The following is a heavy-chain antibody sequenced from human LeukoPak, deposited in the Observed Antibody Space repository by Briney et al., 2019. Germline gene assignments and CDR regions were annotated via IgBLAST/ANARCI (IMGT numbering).Heavy chain of an antibody. CDR1: GGSFSGYY. J-gene: IGHJ4*02. Sequence: PSETLSLTCAVYGGSFSGYYWSWIRQPPGKGLEWIGEINHSGSTNYNPSLKSRVTISVDTSKNQFPLKLSSVTAADTAVYYCARNNWNEDYWGQGTLVTVSS. D-gene: IGHD1-1*01. V-gene: IGHV4-34*01. CDR3: ARNNWNEDY. CDR2: INHSGST.